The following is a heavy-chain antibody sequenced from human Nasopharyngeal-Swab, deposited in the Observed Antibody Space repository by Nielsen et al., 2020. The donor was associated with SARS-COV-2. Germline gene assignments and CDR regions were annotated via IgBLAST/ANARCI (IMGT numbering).Heavy chain of an antibody. Sequence: SGPTLVKPTQTLKLTCTFSGFSLSTSGMCVSWVRQPPGKALEWLALIDWDDDKYYSTSLKTRLTISKDTSKNQVVLTMTNMDPVDTATYYCTRSVVVAVEGAFDIWGQGTMVTVSS. CDR3: TRSVVVAVEGAFDI. CDR2: IDWDDDK. J-gene: IGHJ3*02. CDR1: GFSLSTSGMC. D-gene: IGHD2-15*01. V-gene: IGHV2-70*20.